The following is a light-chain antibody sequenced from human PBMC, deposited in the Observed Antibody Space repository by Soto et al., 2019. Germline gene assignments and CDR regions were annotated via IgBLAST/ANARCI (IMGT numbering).Light chain of an antibody. CDR3: CSYAGSSTSTV. CDR1: SSDVGSYNL. Sequence: QSALTQPASVSGSPGQSITISCTGTSSDVGSYNLVSWYQQHPGKAHKLMIYASSKRPSGGSNRFSGSKSGNTASLTISGLQAEDEADYYCCSYAGSSTSTVFGGGTKLTVL. J-gene: IGLJ2*01. V-gene: IGLV2-23*01. CDR2: ASS.